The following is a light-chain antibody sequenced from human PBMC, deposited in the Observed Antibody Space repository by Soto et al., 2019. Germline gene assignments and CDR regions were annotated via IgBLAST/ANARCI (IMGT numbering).Light chain of an antibody. CDR3: QPYHSWPHT. CDR2: GAS. J-gene: IGKJ2*01. Sequence: ETVLTQSPATLSVSPGERATFSCKASQSVTTNLAWYQQKPGQVPRLLIYGASTRASGIPARFSGSGSGTEFTLSISSLQSEDVALYHCQPYHSWPHTFGQGTKLEIK. CDR1: QSVTTN. V-gene: IGKV3-15*01.